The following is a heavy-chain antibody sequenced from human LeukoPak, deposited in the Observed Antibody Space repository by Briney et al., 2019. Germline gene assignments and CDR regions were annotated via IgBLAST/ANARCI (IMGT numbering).Heavy chain of an antibody. V-gene: IGHV1-46*01. CDR2: INPSGGST. Sequence: EASVTVSCKASGYTFTSYYMHWVRQAPGQGLEWMGIINPSGGSTSYAQKFQGRVTMTGDTSTSTVYMELSSLRSEDTAVYYCARDLSGWYSIDYWGQGTLVTVSS. CDR3: ARDLSGWYSIDY. D-gene: IGHD6-19*01. CDR1: GYTFTSYY. J-gene: IGHJ4*02.